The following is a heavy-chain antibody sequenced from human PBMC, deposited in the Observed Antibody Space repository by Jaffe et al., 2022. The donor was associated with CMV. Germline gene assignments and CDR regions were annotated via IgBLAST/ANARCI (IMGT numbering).Heavy chain of an antibody. CDR3: TRGREYGDYFDY. V-gene: IGHV4-4*07. CDR2: VFPNGDT. Sequence: VQLQESGPGLVKSSETLSLTCTVSTDPISRLYWNWVRQPAGKGLEWIGRVFPNGDTSYNPSLRSRVVLSIDPSQNHFSLKMFSVTAADTAIYYCTRGREYGDYFDYWGPGTPVTV. J-gene: IGHJ4*02. CDR1: TDPISRLY. D-gene: IGHD2-21*01.